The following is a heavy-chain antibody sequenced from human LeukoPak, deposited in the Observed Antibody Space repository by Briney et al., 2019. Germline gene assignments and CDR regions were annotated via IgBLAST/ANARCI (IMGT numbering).Heavy chain of an antibody. CDR2: ITGSGGTT. Sequence: PGGSLRLSCAASGFTSRNYAMSWVRQAPGTGLEWVSAITGSGGTTYYAGSVKGRFTISRDTSKNTLYLQMNSLRAEDTAVYYCAKHIPDYGDYYGMDAWGHGTTVTVSS. J-gene: IGHJ6*02. CDR3: AKHIPDYGDYYGMDA. D-gene: IGHD4-17*01. CDR1: GFTSRNYA. V-gene: IGHV3-23*01.